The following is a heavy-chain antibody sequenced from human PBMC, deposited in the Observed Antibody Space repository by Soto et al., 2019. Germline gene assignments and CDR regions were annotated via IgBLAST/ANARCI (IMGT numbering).Heavy chain of an antibody. D-gene: IGHD5-12*01. Sequence: GGSLRLSCAASGFTFSSYAMHWVRQAPGKGLEWVAVISYDGSNKYYADSVKGRFTISRDNSKNTLYLQMNSLRAEDTAVYYCARDRQRWLRIYYGMDVWGQGTTVTVSS. CDR2: ISYDGSNK. J-gene: IGHJ6*02. CDR3: ARDRQRWLRIYYGMDV. CDR1: GFTFSSYA. V-gene: IGHV3-30-3*01.